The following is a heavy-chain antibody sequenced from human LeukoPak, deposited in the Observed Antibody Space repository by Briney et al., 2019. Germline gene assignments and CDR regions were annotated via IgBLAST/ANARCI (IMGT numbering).Heavy chain of an antibody. CDR3: ARVALSRVAFDI. V-gene: IGHV3-7*01. CDR2: IKQDGTEK. J-gene: IGHJ3*02. D-gene: IGHD3-10*01. CDR1: GFTFSTYW. Sequence: GGSLRLSCAASGFTFSTYWMTWVRQAPGNWLEWVANIKQDGTEKYSVDSVKGRFAISRDNAKSSLFLQMNSLRAEDSAVYYCARVALSRVAFDIWGQGTIVTVSS.